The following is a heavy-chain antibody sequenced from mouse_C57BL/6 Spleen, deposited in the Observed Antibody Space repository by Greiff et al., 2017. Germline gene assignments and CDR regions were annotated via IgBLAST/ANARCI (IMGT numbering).Heavy chain of an antibody. CDR3: AVYYGVTWFAY. CDR1: GYTFTNYW. D-gene: IGHD1-1*01. J-gene: IGHJ3*01. Sequence: VQLQQSGAELVRPGTSVKMSCKASGYTFTNYWIGWAKQRPGHGLEWIGDIYPGGGYTNYNEKFKGKATLTADKSSSTAYMQFSSLTSEDSAIYYCAVYYGVTWFAYWGQGTLVTVSA. V-gene: IGHV1-63*01. CDR2: IYPGGGYT.